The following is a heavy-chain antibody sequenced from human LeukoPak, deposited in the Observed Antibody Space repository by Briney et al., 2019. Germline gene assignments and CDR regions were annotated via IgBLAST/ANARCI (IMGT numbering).Heavy chain of an antibody. J-gene: IGHJ6*02. V-gene: IGHV3-30-3*01. CDR1: GFTFSSYA. Sequence: PGRSLRLSCAASGFTFSSYAMHWVRQAPGKGLEWVAVISYDGSNKYYADSAKGRFTISRDNSKNTLYLQMNSLRAEDTAVYYCAREWRYCSGGSCYLLYYYYGMDVWGQGTTVTVSS. CDR3: AREWRYCSGGSCYLLYYYYGMDV. CDR2: ISYDGSNK. D-gene: IGHD2-15*01.